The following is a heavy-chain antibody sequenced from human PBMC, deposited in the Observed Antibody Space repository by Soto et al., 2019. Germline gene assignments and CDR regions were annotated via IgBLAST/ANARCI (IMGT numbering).Heavy chain of an antibody. CDR3: AGFVVPAPRNSEFDY. Sequence: SETLSLTCTVSGISVSTSDYYWGWVRQPPGKGLDWIGNIYYSGSTFYNPSLRSRVTLSVDTSKNQFSLRLNSVTAADTAVYFCAGFVVPAPRNSEFDYWGQGTLVTVSS. V-gene: IGHV4-39*01. D-gene: IGHD2-15*01. CDR2: IYYSGST. J-gene: IGHJ4*02. CDR1: GISVSTSDYY.